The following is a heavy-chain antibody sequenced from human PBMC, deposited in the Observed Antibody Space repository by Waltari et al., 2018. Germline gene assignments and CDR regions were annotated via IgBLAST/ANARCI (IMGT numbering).Heavy chain of an antibody. CDR1: GYSISSGYY. CDR3: ARHPNKSPGWFDP. D-gene: IGHD3-10*01. V-gene: IGHV4-38-2*01. CDR2: IYHSGRT. Sequence: QVQLQESGPGLVKPSETLSLTCAVSGYSISSGYYWGWIRQPPGKGLEWIGSIYHSGRTYYTPSLKSRVTISVDTSKNQFSRKRSSVTAADTAVYYCARHPNKSPGWFDPWGQGTLVTVSS. J-gene: IGHJ5*02.